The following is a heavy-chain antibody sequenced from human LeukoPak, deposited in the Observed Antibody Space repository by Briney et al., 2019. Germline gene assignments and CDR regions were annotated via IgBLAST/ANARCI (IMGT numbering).Heavy chain of an antibody. Sequence: SETLSLTCTVSGGSISSYYWSWIRQPPGKGPEWIGYIYYSGSTNYNPSLKSRVTISVDTSKNQFSLKLSSVTAADTAVYYCARAGYDFWSGYGNLNWFDPWGQGTLVTVSS. CDR1: GGSISSYY. D-gene: IGHD3-3*01. V-gene: IGHV4-59*01. J-gene: IGHJ5*02. CDR2: IYYSGST. CDR3: ARAGYDFWSGYGNLNWFDP.